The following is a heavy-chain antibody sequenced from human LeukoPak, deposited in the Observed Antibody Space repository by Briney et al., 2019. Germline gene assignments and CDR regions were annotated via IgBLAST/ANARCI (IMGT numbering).Heavy chain of an antibody. V-gene: IGHV3-21*01. CDR3: ASQGSGYDSPIDH. D-gene: IGHD5-12*01. Sequence: GGSLRLSCAASGFTFSSYSMNWVRQAPGKGLEWVSSISSSSSYIYYADSVKGRFTISRDNARNSLYLQMNSLRAEDTAVYYCASQGSGYDSPIDHWGQGTLVIVSS. CDR2: ISSSSSYI. J-gene: IGHJ4*02. CDR1: GFTFSSYS.